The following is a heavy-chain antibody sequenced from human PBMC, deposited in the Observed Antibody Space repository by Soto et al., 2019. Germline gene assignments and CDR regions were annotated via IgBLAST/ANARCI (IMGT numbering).Heavy chain of an antibody. CDR3: ARDAPRGSGGTCLDY. J-gene: IGHJ4*02. Sequence: EVQLMESGGGLVQPGGSLRLSCAASGFTFSSFSMHWVRQAPGKGLEWVSYISSSSSTIYYADSVRGRFTISRDNAKNSLYLQMNSLRDEDTAVFYCARDAPRGSGGTCLDYWGQGTLVTVSS. CDR1: GFTFSSFS. CDR2: ISSSSSTI. V-gene: IGHV3-48*02. D-gene: IGHD2-15*01.